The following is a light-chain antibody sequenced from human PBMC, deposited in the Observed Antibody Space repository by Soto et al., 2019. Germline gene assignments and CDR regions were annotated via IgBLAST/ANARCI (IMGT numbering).Light chain of an antibody. Sequence: DLPVSQSTSSPSAPVGDRVTITCRASHSIGTFVNWYQQKAGTAPKLLIYAASSLQSGVASRFSGSGSGTDFTLTISSLEAEDFAVYYCQQRSNLPHFGQGTRLEIK. CDR2: AAS. CDR3: QQRSNLPH. V-gene: IGKV1-39*01. J-gene: IGKJ5*01. CDR1: HSIGTF.